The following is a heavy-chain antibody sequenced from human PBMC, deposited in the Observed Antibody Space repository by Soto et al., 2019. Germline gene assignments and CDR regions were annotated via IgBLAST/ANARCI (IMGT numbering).Heavy chain of an antibody. CDR3: ARDRGPSSGYYPYWFDP. CDR1: GGTFSSYA. Sequence: QVQLVQSGAEVKKPGSSVKVSCKASGGTFSSYAITWVRQAPGQGLEWVGGIIPIFGTANYAQKFQARVTITADEAXSXXYMELSSLRSEDTAVYYCARDRGPSSGYYPYWFDPWGQGTLVTVSS. J-gene: IGHJ5*02. D-gene: IGHD3-22*01. CDR2: IIPIFGTA. V-gene: IGHV1-69*12.